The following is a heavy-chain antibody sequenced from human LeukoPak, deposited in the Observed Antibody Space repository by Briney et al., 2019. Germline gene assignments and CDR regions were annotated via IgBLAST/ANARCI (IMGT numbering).Heavy chain of an antibody. CDR1: GYSFTNYW. CDR2: IYPRDSNT. CDR3: ACRYIYGGFDI. D-gene: IGHD3-16*02. V-gene: IGHV5-51*01. Sequence: GESLKISCKGSGYSFTNYWIGWVRQMPGKGLEWMGIIYPRDSNTRYGPSFQGQVSISADMSITTAYLQWSSLKASDTAIYYCACRYIYGGFDIWGRGTMVTVSS. J-gene: IGHJ3*02.